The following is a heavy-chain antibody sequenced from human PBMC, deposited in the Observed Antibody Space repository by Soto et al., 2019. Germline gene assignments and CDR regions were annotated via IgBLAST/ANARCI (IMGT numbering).Heavy chain of an antibody. D-gene: IGHD2-21*02. V-gene: IGHV1-18*01. J-gene: IGHJ4*02. CDR1: GYTFTNYV. Sequence: ASXKVSCKASGYTFTNYVISWVRQAPGQGLEWMGWINTYNGNTNHAQKLQGRVTMTTDTSTSTAYMELRSLRSDDTAVYYCARDGPPEVVTAPPAPFDNTGWGQGTLVTVSS. CDR2: INTYNGNT. CDR3: ARDGPPEVVTAPPAPFDNTG.